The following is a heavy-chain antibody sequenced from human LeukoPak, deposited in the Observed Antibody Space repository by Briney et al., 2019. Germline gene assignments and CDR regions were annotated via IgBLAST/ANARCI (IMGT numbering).Heavy chain of an antibody. J-gene: IGHJ5*02. D-gene: IGHD6-13*01. V-gene: IGHV4-59*01. CDR1: GGSISSYY. Sequence: PSETLSLTCTVSGGSISSYYWSWIRQPPGRGLEWIGYIYYSGSTNYNPSLKSRVTISVDTSKNQFSLKLSSVTAADTAVYYCARGSSSWYSVQGWFDPWGQGTLVTVSS. CDR2: IYYSGST. CDR3: ARGSSSWYSVQGWFDP.